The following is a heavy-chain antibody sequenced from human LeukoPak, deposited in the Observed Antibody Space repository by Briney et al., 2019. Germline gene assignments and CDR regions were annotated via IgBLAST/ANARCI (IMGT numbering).Heavy chain of an antibody. Sequence: GGSLRLSCTVSGFTFGDSAISWFRQAPGKGLEWVAVISKDGSDKYYPGSVRGRFTISRDNSKNTIYLQMDSLRAEDTAIYYCARDYWWNYDYWGQGTLVTVSS. D-gene: IGHD1-7*01. J-gene: IGHJ4*02. CDR2: ISKDGSDK. CDR3: ARDYWWNYDY. CDR1: GFTFGDSA. V-gene: IGHV3-30-3*01.